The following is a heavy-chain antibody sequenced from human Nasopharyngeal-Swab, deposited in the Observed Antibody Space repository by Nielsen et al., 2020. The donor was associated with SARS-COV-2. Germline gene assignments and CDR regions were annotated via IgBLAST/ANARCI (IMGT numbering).Heavy chain of an antibody. V-gene: IGHV4-30-2*01. Sequence: WIRQPPGKGLEWIGSVYHFGNTYYNPSLKSRVTLSVDTSKNHFSLELAYVTAADTAVYYCARELGARNLYFDSWDQATLVTVSS. CDR3: ARELGARNLYFDS. D-gene: IGHD3-10*01. J-gene: IGHJ4*02. CDR2: VYHFGNT.